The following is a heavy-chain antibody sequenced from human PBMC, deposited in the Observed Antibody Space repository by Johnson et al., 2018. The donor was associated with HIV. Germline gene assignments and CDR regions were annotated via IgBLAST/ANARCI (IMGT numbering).Heavy chain of an antibody. CDR3: AKGYSSSWYVAFDI. J-gene: IGHJ3*02. CDR1: EFILSDYY. Sequence: QVQLVESGGDLVKPGGSLRLSCGASEFILSDYYISWVRQAPEKGLEWISYISSSGGTIFYADSVKGRFTISRDKSKNTLYLQMNSLRAEDTAVYYCAKGYSSSWYVAFDIWGQGTMVTVSS. D-gene: IGHD6-13*01. V-gene: IGHV3-11*04. CDR2: ISSSGGTI.